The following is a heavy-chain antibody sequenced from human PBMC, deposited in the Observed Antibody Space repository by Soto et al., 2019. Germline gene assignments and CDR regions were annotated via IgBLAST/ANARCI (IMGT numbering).Heavy chain of an antibody. CDR2: IIPILGIA. CDR1: GGTFSSYT. V-gene: IGHV1-69*02. J-gene: IGHJ6*02. Sequence: QVQLVQSGAEVKKPGSSVKVSCKASGGTFSSYTISWVRQAPGQGLEWMGRIIPILGIANYAQKFQGRVTITAEKSTSTAYMELSSRRSEDTAVYYCARGIFCSGGSCPDHYYGMDVWGQGTTVTVSS. D-gene: IGHD2-15*01. CDR3: ARGIFCSGGSCPDHYYGMDV.